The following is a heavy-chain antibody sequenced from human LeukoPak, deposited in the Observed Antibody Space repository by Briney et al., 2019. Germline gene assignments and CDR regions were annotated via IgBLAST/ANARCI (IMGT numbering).Heavy chain of an antibody. CDR2: IKQDGSEK. J-gene: IGHJ3*02. Sequence: GGSLRLSCAASGFTFTSYTMNWVRQAPGKGLEWVANIKQDGSEKYYVDSVKGRFTISRDNAKNSLYLQMNSLRAEDTAVYYCASLSYYNSLAFDIWGQGTMVTVSS. CDR3: ASLSYYNSLAFDI. D-gene: IGHD3-10*01. CDR1: GFTFTSYT. V-gene: IGHV3-7*01.